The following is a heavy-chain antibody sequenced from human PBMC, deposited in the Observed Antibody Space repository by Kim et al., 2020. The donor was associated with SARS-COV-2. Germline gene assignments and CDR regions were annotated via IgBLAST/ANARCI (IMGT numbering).Heavy chain of an antibody. D-gene: IGHD3-10*01. CDR3: ARDYYGTGSLGY. CDR1: GFPFSDYS. Sequence: GGSLRLSCVTSGFPFSDYSMNWVRQAPGKGLEWIASTSGSSSYKYYAESIKGRFTISRDNAKNSLYLQMNDLSADDTAVYFCARDYYGTGSLGYWGQGA. CDR2: TSGSSSYK. V-gene: IGHV3-21*01. J-gene: IGHJ4*02.